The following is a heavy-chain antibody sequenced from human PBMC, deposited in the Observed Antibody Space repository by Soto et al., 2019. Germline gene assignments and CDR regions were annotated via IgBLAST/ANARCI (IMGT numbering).Heavy chain of an antibody. CDR1: GFTFDDYA. CDR2: ISWNSGSI. V-gene: IGHV3-9*01. D-gene: IGHD4-17*01. CDR3: EKGNDYGDYWGGYYYYYMDV. Sequence: EVQLVESGGGLVQPGRYLRLSCAASGFTFDDYAMHWVWQAPGKGLEWVSGISWNSGSIGYADSVKGRFTISRDNAKNSRYLQRNSRRDDDTALHYCEKGNDYGDYWGGYYYYYMDVWGKGTTVTVSS. J-gene: IGHJ6*03.